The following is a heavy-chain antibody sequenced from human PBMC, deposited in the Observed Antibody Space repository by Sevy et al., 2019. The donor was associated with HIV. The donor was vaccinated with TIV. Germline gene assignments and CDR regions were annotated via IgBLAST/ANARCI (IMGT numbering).Heavy chain of an antibody. CDR3: ARTGSYADTYYYYYAMDV. J-gene: IGHJ6*02. D-gene: IGHD3-16*01. V-gene: IGHV3-7*01. CDR1: AFTFSSYW. Sequence: GGSLRLSCAASAFTFSSYWMTWVRQAPGKGLEWVANINQDGSEENYVDSVKGRFTIFRDNAKNSLFLQMNGLRAEDTAVYYGARTGSYADTYYYYYAMDVWGPGTTVTVSS. CDR2: INQDGSEE.